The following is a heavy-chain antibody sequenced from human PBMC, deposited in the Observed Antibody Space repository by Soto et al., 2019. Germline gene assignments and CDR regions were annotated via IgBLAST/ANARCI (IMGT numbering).Heavy chain of an antibody. Sequence: EVQVLESGGGLVQPGGPLGLSCAAPGSTFTALPLTWSRQAPGKGLEWVSRIYGGGNGPHYADSVKGRVTISRDNSKNTLYLQMNSLRAEDTAVYYCAKMEGMDPWAYSFDYWGQGTLVTVSS. CDR2: IYGGGNGP. J-gene: IGHJ4*02. CDR1: GSTFTALP. CDR3: AKMEGMDPWAYSFDY. V-gene: IGHV3-23*01. D-gene: IGHD2-2*03.